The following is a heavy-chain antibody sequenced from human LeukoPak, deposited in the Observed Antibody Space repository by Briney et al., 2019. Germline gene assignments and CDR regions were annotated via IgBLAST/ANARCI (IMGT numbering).Heavy chain of an antibody. CDR1: GYSISSGYY. Sequence: SETLSLTCTVSGYSISSGYYWGWNRQPPGKGLEWIGSIYHSGSTYYNPSLKSRVTISVDTSKNQFSLKLSSVTAADTAVYYCARARITIFGVVIGYFDYWGQGTLVTVSS. CDR3: ARARITIFGVVIGYFDY. CDR2: IYHSGST. V-gene: IGHV4-38-2*02. J-gene: IGHJ4*02. D-gene: IGHD3-3*01.